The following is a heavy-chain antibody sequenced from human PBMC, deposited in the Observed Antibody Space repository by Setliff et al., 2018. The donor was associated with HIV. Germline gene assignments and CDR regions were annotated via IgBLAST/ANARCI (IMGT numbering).Heavy chain of an antibody. CDR3: ATVGSGYCYYMDV. Sequence: ASVKVSCKASGYTFTDYYMHWVQQAPGKGLEWMGRVDPEDGETIYAEKFQGRVTITADTSTDTAYMELSSLRSEDTAVYYCATVGSGYCYYMDVWGKGTTVTVSS. J-gene: IGHJ6*03. CDR1: GYTFTDYY. V-gene: IGHV1-69-2*01. D-gene: IGHD2-15*01. CDR2: VDPEDGET.